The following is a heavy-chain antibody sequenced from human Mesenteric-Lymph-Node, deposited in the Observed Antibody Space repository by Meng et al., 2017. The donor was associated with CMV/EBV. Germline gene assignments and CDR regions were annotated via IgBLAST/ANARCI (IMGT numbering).Heavy chain of an antibody. CDR3: ARGGIVVVPAAIDLRNPPSYYYGMDV. J-gene: IGHJ6*02. CDR2: INPNSGGT. Sequence: ASVKVSCKASGYTFTGYYMHWVRQAPGQGLEWMGWINPNSGGTNYAQKFQGRVTMTRDTSISTAYMELSRLRSDDTAVYYCARGGIVVVPAAIDLRNPPSYYYGMDVWGQGTTVTVSS. CDR1: GYTFTGYY. D-gene: IGHD2-2*02. V-gene: IGHV1-2*02.